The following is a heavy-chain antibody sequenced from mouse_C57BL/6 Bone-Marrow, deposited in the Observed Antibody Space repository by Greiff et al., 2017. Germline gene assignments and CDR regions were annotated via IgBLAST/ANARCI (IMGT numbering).Heavy chain of an antibody. V-gene: IGHV1-52*01. J-gene: IGHJ2*01. CDR2: IDPSDSET. CDR1: GYTFTSYW. D-gene: IGHD1-1*01. CDR3: ARLDGGTTEFAY. Sequence: QVQLQQPGAELVRPGSSVKLSCKASGYTFTSYWMHWVKQRPIQGLEWIGNIDPSDSETHYNQKFKDKATLTVDKSSSTAYMQLSSLTSEDSAVYYCARLDGGTTEFAYWGQGTTLTVSS.